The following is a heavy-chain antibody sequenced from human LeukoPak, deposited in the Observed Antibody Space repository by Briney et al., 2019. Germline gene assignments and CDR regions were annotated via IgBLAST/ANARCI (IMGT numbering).Heavy chain of an antibody. V-gene: IGHV3-23*01. CDR1: GFTFSSYA. J-gene: IGHJ4*02. CDR3: AISPRLRDYFDY. CDR2: ISGSGGST. D-gene: IGHD4-17*01. Sequence: GASLRLSCAASGFTFSSYAMSWVRQAPGKGLEWVSAISGSGGSTYYADSVKGRFTISRDNSKNTLYLQMNSLRAEDTAVYYCAISPRLRDYFDYWGQGTLVTVSS.